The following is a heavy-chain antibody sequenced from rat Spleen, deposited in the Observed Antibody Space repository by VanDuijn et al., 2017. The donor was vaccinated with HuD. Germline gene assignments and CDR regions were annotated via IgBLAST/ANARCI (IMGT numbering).Heavy chain of an antibody. V-gene: IGHV5-25*01. CDR2: VSSGGGAT. J-gene: IGHJ2*01. D-gene: IGHD1-7*01. CDR3: ARLWVFDS. CDR1: GFTFSDFY. Sequence: EVQLVESGGGLVQPGRSLKLSCAASGFTFSDFYMAWVRQAPTKGLEWVASVSSGGGATYYRDSVKGRFTISRDNAKSTLYLQMESLRSEDTATYYCARLWVFDSWGQGVMVTVSS.